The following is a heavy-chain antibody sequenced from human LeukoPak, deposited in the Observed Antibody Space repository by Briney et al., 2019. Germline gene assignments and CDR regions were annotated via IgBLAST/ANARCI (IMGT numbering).Heavy chain of an antibody. CDR2: INPNSGAT. D-gene: IGHD5-18*01. Sequence: ASVKVSCKASGYTLTGYYMHWVRQAPGQGLGWMGWINPNSGATSYAQKFQGRVTMTRDTSISTAYMQLSRLRSDDTAVYFCARDVSGYNYGFDYWGQGTLVTVSS. V-gene: IGHV1-2*02. CDR1: GYTLTGYY. CDR3: ARDVSGYNYGFDY. J-gene: IGHJ4*02.